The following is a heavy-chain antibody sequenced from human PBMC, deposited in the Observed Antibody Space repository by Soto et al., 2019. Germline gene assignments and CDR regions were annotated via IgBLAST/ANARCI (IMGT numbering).Heavy chain of an antibody. Sequence: WGSLRLSCAASGFTFSSYAMSWVRQAPGKGLEWVSAITSSGDRTYYAESVKGRFTFSRDNSKNTLYLQMNSLRAEDTAIYYCARRSRRDYSNPFDYWGQGTLVTVSS. CDR3: ARRSRRDYSNPFDY. CDR2: ITSSGDRT. CDR1: GFTFSSYA. D-gene: IGHD4-4*01. V-gene: IGHV3-23*01. J-gene: IGHJ4*02.